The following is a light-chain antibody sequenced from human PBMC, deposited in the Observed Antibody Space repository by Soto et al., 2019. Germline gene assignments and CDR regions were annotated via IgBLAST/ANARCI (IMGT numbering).Light chain of an antibody. Sequence: QSVLTQPASVSGSPGQAITISCTGTSSDVGGYNYVSWYQQHPGKAPKLMIYEVSNRPSGVSDRFSGSKSGNTASLTISGLHAEDEADYYCTSYTSCNTLVLGTGTKVTGL. V-gene: IGLV2-14*01. J-gene: IGLJ1*01. CDR1: SSDVGGYNY. CDR3: TSYTSCNTLV. CDR2: EVS.